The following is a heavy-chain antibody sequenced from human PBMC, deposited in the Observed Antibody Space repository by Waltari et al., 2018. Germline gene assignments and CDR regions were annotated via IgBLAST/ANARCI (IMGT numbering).Heavy chain of an antibody. CDR3: ARVAVTTPWYFDL. CDR1: GFPFSSYW. D-gene: IGHD2-21*02. J-gene: IGHJ2*01. V-gene: IGHV3-74*01. Sequence: EVQLVESGGGLVQPGGSLRLSWAASGFPFSSYWMHWVRQAPGKGLVWVSRINSAGSTTTYTDSVKGRFTISRDNAKNTLYLQMNSLRAEDTAVYYCARVAVTTPWYFDLWGRGTLVTVSS. CDR2: INSAGSTT.